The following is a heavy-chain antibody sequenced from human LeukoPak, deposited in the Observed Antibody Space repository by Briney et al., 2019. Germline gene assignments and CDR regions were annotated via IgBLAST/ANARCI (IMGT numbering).Heavy chain of an antibody. Sequence: SVKVSCKASGGTFSSYAISWVRQAPGQGLERMGGIIPIFGTANYAQKFQGRVTITADESTSTAYMELSSLRSEDTAVYYCARGLGDSTAFDIWGQGTMVTVSS. CDR1: GGTFSSYA. V-gene: IGHV1-69*13. D-gene: IGHD6-13*01. CDR3: ARGLGDSTAFDI. CDR2: IIPIFGTA. J-gene: IGHJ3*02.